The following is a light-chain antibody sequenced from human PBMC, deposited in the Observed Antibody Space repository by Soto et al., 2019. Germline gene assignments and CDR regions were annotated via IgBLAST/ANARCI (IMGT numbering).Light chain of an antibody. CDR3: AAWDDSLTCPV. J-gene: IGLJ3*02. V-gene: IGLV1-44*01. CDR2: SDD. Sequence: QSVLTQPPSASGAPGQRVTISCSGSSSNIGSNTVNWYQQLPGTAPKLLIYSDDRRPSGVPDRFSGSKSGTSASLAISGLQSEDEAEYYCAAWDDSLTCPVFGGGTKLTVL. CDR1: SSNIGSNT.